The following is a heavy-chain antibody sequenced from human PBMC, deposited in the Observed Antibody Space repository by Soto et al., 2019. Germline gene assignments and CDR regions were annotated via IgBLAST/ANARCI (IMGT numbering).Heavy chain of an antibody. Sequence: GGSLRLSCAASGFTFSSYAMHWVRQAPGKGLEWVAVISYDGSNKYYADSVKGRFTISRDNSKNTLYLQMNSLRAEDTAVYYCARGYCSSTSCYVGALYYYYVMDGRGQRSTVTGSS. V-gene: IGHV3-30-3*01. CDR3: ARGYCSSTSCYVGALYYYYVMDG. CDR1: GFTFSSYA. D-gene: IGHD2-2*01. J-gene: IGHJ6*02. CDR2: ISYDGSNK.